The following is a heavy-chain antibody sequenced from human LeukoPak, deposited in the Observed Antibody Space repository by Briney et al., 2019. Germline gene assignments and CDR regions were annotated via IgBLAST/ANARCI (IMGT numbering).Heavy chain of an antibody. Sequence: GESLKISCKGSGYSFTSYWIGWVRQMPGKGLEWMGIIYPGDSDTRYSPSFQGQVTISADKSISTAYLQWSSPKASDTAMYYCARPYYYDSSGYYWYAFDIWGQGTMVTVSS. CDR3: ARPYYYDSSGYYWYAFDI. V-gene: IGHV5-51*01. CDR1: GYSFTSYW. J-gene: IGHJ3*02. CDR2: IYPGDSDT. D-gene: IGHD3-22*01.